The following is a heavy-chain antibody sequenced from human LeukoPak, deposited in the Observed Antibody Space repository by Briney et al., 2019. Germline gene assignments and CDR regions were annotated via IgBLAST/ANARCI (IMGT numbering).Heavy chain of an antibody. J-gene: IGHJ4*02. Sequence: SETLSLTCTVSGGSISSHYWSWIRQPPGKGLEWIGYIYTSGSTNYNPSLKSRVTISVDTSKNQFSLKLSSVTAADTAVYYCARHGVFCSSTSCYRRGFSFLFDYWGQGTLVTVSS. V-gene: IGHV4-4*09. CDR3: ARHGVFCSSTSCYRRGFSFLFDY. CDR2: IYTSGST. CDR1: GGSISSHY. D-gene: IGHD2-2*01.